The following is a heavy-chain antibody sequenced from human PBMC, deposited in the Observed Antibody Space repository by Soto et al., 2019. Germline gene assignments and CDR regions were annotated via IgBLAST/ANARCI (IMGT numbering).Heavy chain of an antibody. D-gene: IGHD6-13*01. CDR3: ARVRLAAGPNRNFDY. J-gene: IGHJ4*02. Sequence: SETLSLTCTVSGGSISSGGYYWSWIRRHPGKGLEWIGYIYYSGSTYYNPSLKSRVTISVDTSKNQYSLKLSSVTAADTAVYYCARVRLAAGPNRNFDYWGQGTLVTVSS. V-gene: IGHV4-31*03. CDR2: IYYSGST. CDR1: GGSISSGGYY.